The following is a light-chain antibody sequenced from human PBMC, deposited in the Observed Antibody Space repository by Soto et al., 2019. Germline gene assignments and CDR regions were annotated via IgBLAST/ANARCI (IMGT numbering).Light chain of an antibody. V-gene: IGKV1-5*01. CDR3: QDGWT. CDR2: DAS. J-gene: IGKJ1*01. Sequence: DIQMTQSPSTLSASVGDRVTITCRASQSISSWLAWYQQKPGKAPKLLIYDASSLESGVPSRFSGSGSGTEFTLTISSLQPDDFATYYCQDGWTFGQGPKVEIK. CDR1: QSISSW.